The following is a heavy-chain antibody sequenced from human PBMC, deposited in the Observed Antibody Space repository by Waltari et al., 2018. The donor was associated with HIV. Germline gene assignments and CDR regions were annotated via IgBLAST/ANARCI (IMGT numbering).Heavy chain of an antibody. CDR2: IWYDGSNK. D-gene: IGHD3-10*01. Sequence: QVQLVESGGGVVQPGRSLRLSCAASGFTFSSYGMHGVRQAPGKGMEWVGVIWYDGSNKYYADSVKGRFSISRDNSKNTLYLQMNSLRAEDTAVYFCARRGVLTYYYTMDVWGQGTTVTVSS. V-gene: IGHV3-33*01. J-gene: IGHJ6*02. CDR1: GFTFSSYG. CDR3: ARRGVLTYYYTMDV.